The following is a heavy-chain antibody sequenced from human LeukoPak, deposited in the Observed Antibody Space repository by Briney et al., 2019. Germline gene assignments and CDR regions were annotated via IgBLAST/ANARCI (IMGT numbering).Heavy chain of an antibody. CDR1: GGSISSGSYY. D-gene: IGHD6-25*01. Sequence: SETLSLTCTVSGGSISSGSYYWSWIRQPPGKGLEWIGYIYYSGSTNYNPSLKSRVTISVDTSKNQFSLKLSSVTAADTAVYYCARGGYIAARPTFDYWGQGTLVTVSS. CDR2: IYYSGST. J-gene: IGHJ4*02. CDR3: ARGGYIAARPTFDY. V-gene: IGHV4-61*01.